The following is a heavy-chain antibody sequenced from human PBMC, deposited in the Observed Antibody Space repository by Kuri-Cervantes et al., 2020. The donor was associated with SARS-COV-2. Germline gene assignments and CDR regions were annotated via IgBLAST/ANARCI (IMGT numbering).Heavy chain of an antibody. D-gene: IGHD4-17*01. Sequence: SGPTLVKPTQTLTLTCTFSGFALSTSAMCVSWIRQPPGKALEWLALIDWDDDKYYRTSLKTRLTISKDTSKNQVVLTMTNMDPVDTATYYCAHTITTVTTFGNWFDPWGQGTLVTVSS. J-gene: IGHJ5*02. CDR3: AHTITTVTTFGNWFDP. V-gene: IGHV2-70*12. CDR2: IDWDDDK. CDR1: GFALSTSAMC.